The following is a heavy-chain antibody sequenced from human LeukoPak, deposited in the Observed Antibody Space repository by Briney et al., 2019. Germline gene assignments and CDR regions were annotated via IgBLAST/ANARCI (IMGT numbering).Heavy chain of an antibody. D-gene: IGHD3-16*01. V-gene: IGHV3-23*01. CDR3: VRDVGAVRGEVYFDY. J-gene: IGHJ4*02. Sequence: GGSLRLSCAASGFTFSSYGMSWVRQAPGKGLEWVSAISGSGSSTYYADSVKGRFTISRDNTKNLLYLEMNSLRAEDTAMYYCVRDVGAVRGEVYFDYWGQGTLVTVSS. CDR1: GFTFSSYG. CDR2: ISGSGSST.